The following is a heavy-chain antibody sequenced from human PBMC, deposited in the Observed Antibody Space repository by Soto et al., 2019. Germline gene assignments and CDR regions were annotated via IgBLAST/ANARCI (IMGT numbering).Heavy chain of an antibody. CDR1: GYTFTSYG. Sequence: GASVKVSCKASGYTFTSYGISWVRQARGQSLEWMGWIVVGNNNTNYAQKFQERVTITRDTSTSTAYMELSSLRSEDTAVYYCARDLGGWPDYWGQGTLVTVSS. J-gene: IGHJ4*02. CDR3: ARDLGGWPDY. CDR2: IVVGNNNT. V-gene: IGHV1-18*01. D-gene: IGHD2-15*01.